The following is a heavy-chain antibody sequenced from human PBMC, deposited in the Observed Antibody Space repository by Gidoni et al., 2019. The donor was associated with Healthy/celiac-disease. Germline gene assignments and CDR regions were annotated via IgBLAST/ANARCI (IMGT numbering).Heavy chain of an antibody. J-gene: IGHJ3*02. CDR2: SSSSGSTI. CDR1: GFPLRDSY. CDR3: ARAYYDFWSGYNDAFDI. Sequence: QVQLVESGRGLVQPGGSLRLSCPAPGFPLRDSYMSWIRHAPGKGLGWVSYSSSSGSTIYYTDSVKGRFSISRDNAKNSLYLQMNGLRAEDTAVYYCARAYYDFWSGYNDAFDIWGQGTMVTVSS. V-gene: IGHV3-11*04. D-gene: IGHD3-3*01.